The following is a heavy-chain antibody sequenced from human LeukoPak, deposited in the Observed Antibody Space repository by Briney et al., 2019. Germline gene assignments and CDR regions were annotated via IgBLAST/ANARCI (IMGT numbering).Heavy chain of an antibody. CDR1: GGSISSYY. Sequence: PSEPLSLTCTVSGGSISSYYWSWIRQPPGKGLEWIGYIYYSGSTNYNPSLKSRVTISVDTSKNQFSLKLSSGTAADTAVYYCARTWRYDILTGYHFDYWGQGTLVTVSS. CDR2: IYYSGST. CDR3: ARTWRYDILTGYHFDY. V-gene: IGHV4-59*08. J-gene: IGHJ4*02. D-gene: IGHD3-9*01.